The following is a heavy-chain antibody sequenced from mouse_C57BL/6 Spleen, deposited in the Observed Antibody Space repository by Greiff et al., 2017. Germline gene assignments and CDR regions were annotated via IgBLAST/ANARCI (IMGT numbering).Heavy chain of an antibody. CDR3: ARGDGNCYMDY. V-gene: IGHV1-82*01. CDR1: GYAFSSSW. J-gene: IGHJ4*01. CDR2: IYPGDGDT. Sequence: VKLMESGPELVKPGASVKISCKASGYAFSSSWMNWVKQRPGKGLEWIGRIYPGDGDTNYNGKFKGKATLTADKSSSTAYMQRSSLTSEDSAVYFCARGDGNCYMDYWGQGTSVTVSS. D-gene: IGHD2-1*01.